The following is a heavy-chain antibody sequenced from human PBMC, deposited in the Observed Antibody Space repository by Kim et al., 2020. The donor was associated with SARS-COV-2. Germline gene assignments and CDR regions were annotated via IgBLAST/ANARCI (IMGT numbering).Heavy chain of an antibody. Sequence: GGSLRLSCAASGFTFSSYAMSWVRQAPGKGLEWVSAISGSGGSTYYADSVKGRFTISRDNSKNTLYLQMNSLRAEDTAVYYCAKVGGGYGMAMAGYYFDYWGQGTLVTVSS. CDR3: AKVGGGYGMAMAGYYFDY. D-gene: IGHD5-12*01. V-gene: IGHV3-23*01. J-gene: IGHJ4*02. CDR2: ISGSGGST. CDR1: GFTFSSYA.